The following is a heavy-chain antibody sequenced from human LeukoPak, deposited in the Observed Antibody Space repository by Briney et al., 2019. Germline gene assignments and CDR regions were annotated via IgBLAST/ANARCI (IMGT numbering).Heavy chain of an antibody. D-gene: IGHD1-14*01. CDR1: GFTFTNAW. J-gene: IGHJ4*02. Sequence: GGSLRLSCAASGFTFTNAWMSWVRQAPGKGLEWVGRIKSKTDGRTTDYAAPVKGRFTISKDDSKNTLFLQMNSLKTEDTAVYYCTTHLPYNYWGQGTLVTVSS. V-gene: IGHV3-15*01. CDR2: IKSKTDGRTT. CDR3: TTHLPYNY.